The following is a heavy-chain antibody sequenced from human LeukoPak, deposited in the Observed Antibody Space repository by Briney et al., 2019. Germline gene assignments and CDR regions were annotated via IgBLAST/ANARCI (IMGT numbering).Heavy chain of an antibody. J-gene: IGHJ3*02. CDR1: GFTFRSYT. CDR2: ISSSSSYI. Sequence: GSLRLSCAASGFTFRSYTMNWVRQAPGKGLEWVSSISSSSSYIYYADSVKGRFTISRDNANNSLYLQMDSLRAEDTAVYYCARSLSTTVTTAFNIWGQGTMVTVSS. V-gene: IGHV3-21*01. D-gene: IGHD4-17*01. CDR3: ARSLSTTVTTAFNI.